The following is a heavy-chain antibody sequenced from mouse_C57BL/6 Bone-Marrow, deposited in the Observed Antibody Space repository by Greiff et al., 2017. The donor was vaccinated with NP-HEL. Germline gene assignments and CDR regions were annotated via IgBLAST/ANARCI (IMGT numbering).Heavy chain of an antibody. V-gene: IGHV1-64*01. CDR2: IHPNSGST. CDR1: GYTFTSYW. Sequence: QVQLQQPGAELVKPGASVKLSCKASGYTFTSYWMHWVKQRPGQGLEWIGMIHPNSGSTNYNEKFKSKATLTVDKSSSTAYMQLSSLTSEDSAVYYCAPLLLRYWYFDVWGTGTTVTVSS. D-gene: IGHD1-1*01. J-gene: IGHJ1*03. CDR3: APLLLRYWYFDV.